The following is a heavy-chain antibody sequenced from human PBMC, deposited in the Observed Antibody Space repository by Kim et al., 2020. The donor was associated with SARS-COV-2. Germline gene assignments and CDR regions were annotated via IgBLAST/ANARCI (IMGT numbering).Heavy chain of an antibody. Sequence: GGSLRLSCAASGFTFSSYWMSWVRQAPGKGLEWVVNIRQDGSEKYYVDSVKGRFTISRDNAKNSLYLQMNSLRAEDTAVYYCARVDNWNYRVPYYGMDVWGQGTTVTVSS. CDR2: IRQDGSEK. V-gene: IGHV3-7*03. D-gene: IGHD1-7*01. J-gene: IGHJ6*02. CDR1: GFTFSSYW. CDR3: ARVDNWNYRVPYYGMDV.